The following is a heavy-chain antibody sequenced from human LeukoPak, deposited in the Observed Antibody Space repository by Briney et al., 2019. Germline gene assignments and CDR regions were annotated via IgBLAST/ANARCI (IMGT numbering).Heavy chain of an antibody. CDR1: GFTFSNYA. CDR3: AEETTFYYDSSGYWGY. J-gene: IGHJ4*02. Sequence: PGGSLRLSCVASGFTFSNYAMSWVRQAPGKGLEWVSAISGSGSSTYYADSVKGRFTISRDNSKNTVYLQMNSLRAEDTAVYYCAEETTFYYDSSGYWGYWGQGTLVTVSS. D-gene: IGHD3-22*01. CDR2: ISGSGSST. V-gene: IGHV3-23*01.